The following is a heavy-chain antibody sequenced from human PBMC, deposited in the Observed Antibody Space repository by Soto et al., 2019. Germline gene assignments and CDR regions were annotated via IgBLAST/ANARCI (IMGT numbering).Heavy chain of an antibody. V-gene: IGHV3-11*01. D-gene: IGHD3-3*01. Sequence: AESLRLSCAASGFTFSDYYLSWIRQAPGKGLEWVSYISSSGSTIYYADSVKGRFTISRDNAKNSPYLQMNSLRAENTAVYYCARLGVDTIFGVRMDYFDYWGQGTLVTVSS. CDR1: GFTFSDYY. J-gene: IGHJ4*02. CDR2: ISSSGSTI. CDR3: ARLGVDTIFGVRMDYFDY.